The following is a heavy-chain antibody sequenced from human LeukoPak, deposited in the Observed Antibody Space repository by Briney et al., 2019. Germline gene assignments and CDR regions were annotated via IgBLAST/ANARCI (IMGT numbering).Heavy chain of an antibody. D-gene: IGHD6-13*01. Sequence: GRSLRLSCAASGFTVSSNYMSWVRRAPGKGLEWVSVISSGGSTYYADSMKGRFTISRDNSKNTLYLQVNSLRAEDTAVYYCARDSTAAGIDYWGQGTLVAVSS. CDR1: GFTVSSNY. V-gene: IGHV3-53*01. CDR3: ARDSTAAGIDY. CDR2: ISSGGST. J-gene: IGHJ4*02.